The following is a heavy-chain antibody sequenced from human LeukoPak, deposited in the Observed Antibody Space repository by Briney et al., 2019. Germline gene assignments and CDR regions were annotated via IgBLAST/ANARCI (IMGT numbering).Heavy chain of an antibody. Sequence: SETLSLTCTVSGGSISSSSYYWGWIRQPPGKGLEWIGSIYYSGSTYYNPSLKSRVTISVDTPKNQFSLKLSSVTAAGTAVYYCARPYGAAGLDWGQGTLVTVSS. D-gene: IGHD4-17*01. V-gene: IGHV4-39*01. CDR3: ARPYGAAGLD. CDR2: IYYSGST. J-gene: IGHJ4*02. CDR1: GGSISSSSYY.